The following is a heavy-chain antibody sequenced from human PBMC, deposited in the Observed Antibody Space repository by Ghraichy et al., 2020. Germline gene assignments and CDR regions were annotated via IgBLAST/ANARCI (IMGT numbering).Heavy chain of an antibody. CDR3: ARGRYYDFWSGFYTPDYYYFRLDV. D-gene: IGHD3-3*01. CDR1: GYTFTSYD. J-gene: IGHJ6*02. Sequence: ASVKVSCKASGYTFTSYDINWVRQATGQGLEWMGWMNPNSGNTGYAQKFQGRVTMTRNTSISTAYMELSSPRSEDTAVYYCARGRYYDFWSGFYTPDYYYFRLDVWGQGTTVTVSS. V-gene: IGHV1-8*01. CDR2: MNPNSGNT.